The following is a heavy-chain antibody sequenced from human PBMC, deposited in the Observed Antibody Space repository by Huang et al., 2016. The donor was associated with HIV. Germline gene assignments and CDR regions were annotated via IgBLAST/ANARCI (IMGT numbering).Heavy chain of an antibody. D-gene: IGHD6-13*01. V-gene: IGHV4-39*01. J-gene: IGHJ4*02. CDR1: GDFISSTNYY. CDR2: VYQSGST. CDR3: ASEHIGAADTWF. Sequence: QLQLQESSPGQVKHSETLSLTCTVSGDFISSTNYYWGWIRQSPGKGLEWVGRVYQSGSTNKAQSLKSRATLTGETSVNQVSPWLNSVTAAGTAVYYCASEHIGAADTWFRGRGTQVAVSS.